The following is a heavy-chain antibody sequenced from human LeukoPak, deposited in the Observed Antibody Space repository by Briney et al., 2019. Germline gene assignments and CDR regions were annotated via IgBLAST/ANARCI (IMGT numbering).Heavy chain of an antibody. J-gene: IGHJ3*02. CDR3: ARVGRWLQVGAFDI. CDR1: GFTFSSYS. V-gene: IGHV3-48*04. D-gene: IGHD5-24*01. CDR2: ISSSGSTI. Sequence: PGGSLRLSCAASGFTFSSYSMNWVRQAPGKGLEWVSYISSSGSTIYYADSVKGRFTISRDNAKNSLYLQMNSLRAEDTAVYYCARVGRWLQVGAFDIWGQGTMVTVSS.